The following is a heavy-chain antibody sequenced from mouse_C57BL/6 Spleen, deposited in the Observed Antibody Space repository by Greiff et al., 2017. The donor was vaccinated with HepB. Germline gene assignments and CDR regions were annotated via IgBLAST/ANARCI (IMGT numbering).Heavy chain of an antibody. Sequence: QVQLQQSGPGLVQPSQSLSITCTVSGFSLTSYGVHWVRQSPGKGLEWLGVIWSGGSTDYNAAFISRLSISKDNSKSQVFFKMNSLQADDTAIYYCARGDYDDYFDYWGQGTTLTVSS. CDR1: GFSLTSYG. D-gene: IGHD2-4*01. CDR2: IWSGGST. V-gene: IGHV2-2*01. CDR3: ARGDYDDYFDY. J-gene: IGHJ2*01.